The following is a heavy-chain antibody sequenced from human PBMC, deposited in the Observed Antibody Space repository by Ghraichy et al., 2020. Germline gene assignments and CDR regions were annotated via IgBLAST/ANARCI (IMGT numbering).Heavy chain of an antibody. CDR2: IKQDGSEK. J-gene: IGHJ6*02. Sequence: GGSLRLSCAASGFTFSSYWMSWVRQAPGKGLEWVANIKQDGSEKYYVDSVKGRFTISRDNAKNSLYLQMNSLRAEDTAVYYCARDRPYSGSYHTYDGMDVWGQGTTVTVSS. V-gene: IGHV3-7*01. CDR1: GFTFSSYW. D-gene: IGHD1-26*01. CDR3: ARDRPYSGSYHTYDGMDV.